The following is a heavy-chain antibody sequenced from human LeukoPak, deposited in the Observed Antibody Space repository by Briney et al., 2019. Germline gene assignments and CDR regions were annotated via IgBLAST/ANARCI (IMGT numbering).Heavy chain of an antibody. CDR3: ARDVTISGIPFDP. CDR2: ISPYNGNT. J-gene: IGHJ5*02. V-gene: IGHV1-18*01. CDR1: GYTFTTYN. Sequence: ASVKVSCKASGYTFTTYNINWVRQAPGQGLEWMGWISPYNGNTNYAQKLQGRVTMTTDTSTSTAYMELRSLRSDDTAVYYCARDVTISGIPFDPWGQGTLVTVSS. D-gene: IGHD3-10*01.